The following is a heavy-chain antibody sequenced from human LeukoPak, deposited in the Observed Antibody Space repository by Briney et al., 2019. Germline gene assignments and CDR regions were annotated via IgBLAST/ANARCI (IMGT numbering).Heavy chain of an antibody. CDR2: INPNSVGT. V-gene: IGHV1-2*02. D-gene: IGHD3-10*01. J-gene: IGHJ5*02. CDR1: GYTFTGYY. Sequence: ASVKVSCKASGYTFTGYYMHWVRQAPGQGLEWMGWINPNSVGTNYAQKFQGRVTMTRDTSISTAYMELSRLRSDDTAVYYCARVAWFGELYWFDPWGQGTLVTVSS. CDR3: ARVAWFGELYWFDP.